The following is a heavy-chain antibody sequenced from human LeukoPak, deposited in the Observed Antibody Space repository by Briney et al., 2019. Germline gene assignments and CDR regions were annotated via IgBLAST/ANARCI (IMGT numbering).Heavy chain of an antibody. CDR3: AKGIYSSGWSYFDY. V-gene: IGHV3-23*01. CDR2: LSGSGITT. CDR1: GFTFSNSA. Sequence: GGALRLPCAASGFTFSNSAMSWVRQAPGKGLEWVATLSGSGITTYYADSVKGRFTISRDNSKNTLYLQMNSLRAEDTAVYYCAKGIYSSGWSYFDYWGHGTLVTVSS. D-gene: IGHD6-19*01. J-gene: IGHJ4*01.